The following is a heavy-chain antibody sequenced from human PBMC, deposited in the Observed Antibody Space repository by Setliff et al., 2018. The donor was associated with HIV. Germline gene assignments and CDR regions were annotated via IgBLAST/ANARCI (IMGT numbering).Heavy chain of an antibody. V-gene: IGHV4-39*07. CDR2: INHSEST. CDR3: ARDRLYCSGGSCYSVGPNDVFDI. J-gene: IGHJ3*02. CDR1: GDSISSSSYS. Sequence: SETLSLTCTVSGDSISSSSYSWGWIRQPPGKGLEWIGEINHSESTNYNPSVKRRVTISIDTSKNQISLKLSSVTAADTAVYYCARDRLYCSGGSCYSVGPNDVFDIWGQGTMVTVSS. D-gene: IGHD2-15*01.